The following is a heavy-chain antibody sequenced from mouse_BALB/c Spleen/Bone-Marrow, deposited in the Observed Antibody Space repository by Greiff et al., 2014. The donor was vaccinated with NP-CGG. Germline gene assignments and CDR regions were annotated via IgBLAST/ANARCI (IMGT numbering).Heavy chain of an antibody. V-gene: IGHV5-4*02. J-gene: IGHJ4*01. CDR1: GFTFSDYY. CDR2: ISDGGSYT. D-gene: IGHD1-1*02. Sequence: EVQLVESGGGLVKPGGSLKLSCAASGFTFSDYYMYWVRQTPEKRLEWVATISDGGSYTYYPDSVKERFTISRDNAKNNLYLQMSSLKSEDTAMYYCARSGERYGAMDYWGQGTSVTVFS. CDR3: ARSGERYGAMDY.